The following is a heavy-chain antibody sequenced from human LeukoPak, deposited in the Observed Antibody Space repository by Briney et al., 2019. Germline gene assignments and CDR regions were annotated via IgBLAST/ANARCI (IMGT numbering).Heavy chain of an antibody. CDR1: GFTFSSNG. CDR3: ARDATSYYYGSGSRPYYGMDV. J-gene: IGHJ6*02. Sequence: GGSLRLSCAASGFTFSSNGMNWVRQAPGKGLEWVSYISATGGTIYYADSVKGRFTISRDNAKNSLYLQMNSLRAEDTAVYYCARDATSYYYGSGSRPYYGMDVWGQGTTVTVSS. D-gene: IGHD3-10*01. V-gene: IGHV3-48*04. CDR2: ISATGGTI.